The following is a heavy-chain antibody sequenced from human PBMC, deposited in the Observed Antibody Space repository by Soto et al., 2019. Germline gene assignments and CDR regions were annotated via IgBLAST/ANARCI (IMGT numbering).Heavy chain of an antibody. J-gene: IGHJ4*02. D-gene: IGHD3-3*01. CDR1: GGTFSSYA. Sequence: SVEVSCTASGGTFSSYASTWVRQAPGQGLEWMGGIIPIFGTANYAQKFQGRVTITADESTSTAYMELSSLRSEDTAVYYCARDSSSGVVIIASFDYWGQGTLVTVSS. V-gene: IGHV1-69*13. CDR2: IIPIFGTA. CDR3: ARDSSSGVVIIASFDY.